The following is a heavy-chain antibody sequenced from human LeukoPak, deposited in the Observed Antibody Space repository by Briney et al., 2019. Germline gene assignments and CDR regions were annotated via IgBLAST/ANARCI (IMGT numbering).Heavy chain of an antibody. J-gene: IGHJ4*02. Sequence: PGGSLRLSCAASGFTFSSYAMSWVRQAPGKGLEWVSAISGSGGNTYYADSVKGRFTISRDNSKNTLYLQMNSLRAEDTAVYYCAKDQDSSGVYYFDYWGQGTLVTASS. CDR1: GFTFSSYA. CDR3: AKDQDSSGVYYFDY. D-gene: IGHD6-19*01. V-gene: IGHV3-23*01. CDR2: ISGSGGNT.